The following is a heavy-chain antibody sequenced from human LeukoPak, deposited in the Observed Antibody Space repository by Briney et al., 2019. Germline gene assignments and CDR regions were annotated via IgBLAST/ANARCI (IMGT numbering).Heavy chain of an antibody. D-gene: IGHD3-10*01. J-gene: IGHJ5*02. CDR2: INSDGSST. CDR1: GFTFSSYW. CDR3: AKYYGSGSAGFDP. V-gene: IGHV3-74*01. Sequence: GGSLRLSCAASGFTFSSYWMHWVRQAPGKGLVWVSRINSDGSSTSYADSVKGRFTISRDNAKNTLYLQMNSLRAEDTAVYYCAKYYGSGSAGFDPWGQGTLVTVSS.